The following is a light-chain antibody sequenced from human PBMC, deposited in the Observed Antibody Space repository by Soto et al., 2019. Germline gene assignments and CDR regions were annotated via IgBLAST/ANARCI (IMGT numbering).Light chain of an antibody. Sequence: EIVLTQSPATLSLSPGERAALSCRASQSVSSYLDWYQQKPGQAPRLLIYDASKRAPGIPARFTGSGSGTDFTLTISSLEPEDFAVYFCQQRSNWPFTFGGGTKVEI. CDR2: DAS. CDR1: QSVSSY. V-gene: IGKV3-11*01. CDR3: QQRSNWPFT. J-gene: IGKJ4*01.